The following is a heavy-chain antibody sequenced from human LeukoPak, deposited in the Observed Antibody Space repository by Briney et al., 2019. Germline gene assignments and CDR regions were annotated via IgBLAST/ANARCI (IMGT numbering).Heavy chain of an antibody. V-gene: IGHV4-61*09. Sequence: PSETLSLTCTVSGGSISSSSYYWTWIRQPAGKGLEWIGHIYTSGTTNYNPSLKSRVTISVDTSKNQFSLKLSSVTAADTAVYYCAREFLLWGQGILVTVSS. CDR2: IYTSGTT. D-gene: IGHD2/OR15-2a*01. J-gene: IGHJ4*02. CDR1: GGSISSSSYY. CDR3: AREFLL.